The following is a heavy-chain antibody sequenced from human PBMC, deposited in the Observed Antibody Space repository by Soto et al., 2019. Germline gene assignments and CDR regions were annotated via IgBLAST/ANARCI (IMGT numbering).Heavy chain of an antibody. CDR3: ARAGLDYGGTFDY. V-gene: IGHV4-59*01. CDR1: GGSISSYY. D-gene: IGHD4-17*01. CDR2: IYYSGST. Sequence: PSETLSLTCTVSGGSISSYYWSWIRQPPGKGLECIGYIYYSGSTNYNPSLKSRVTISVDTSKNQFSLKLSSVTAADTAVYYCARAGLDYGGTFDYWGQGTLVTVSS. J-gene: IGHJ4*02.